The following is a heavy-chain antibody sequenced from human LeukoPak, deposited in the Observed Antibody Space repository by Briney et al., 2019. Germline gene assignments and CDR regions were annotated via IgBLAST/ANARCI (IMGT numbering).Heavy chain of an antibody. V-gene: IGHV3-11*01. CDR3: ARRQSKVDDIDY. CDR2: ISTTGART. Sequence: GGSLRLSCAASEFTFSDYYMTWIRQAPGKGLEWVSYISTTGARTYYAGSVKGRFTISRDNAKNSLYLQMNSLRVEDTAVYYCARRQSKVDDIDYWGQGTLVTVSS. J-gene: IGHJ4*02. D-gene: IGHD3-22*01. CDR1: EFTFSDYY.